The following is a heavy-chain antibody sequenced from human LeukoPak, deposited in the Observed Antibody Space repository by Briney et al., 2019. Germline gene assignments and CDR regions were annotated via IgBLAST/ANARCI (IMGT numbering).Heavy chain of an antibody. CDR3: ARGNRGVMLYYYYMDV. Sequence: SETLSLTCAVYGGSFSGYYWSWIRQPPGKGLEWIGEINHSGSTNYNPSLKSRVTISVDTSKNQSSLKLSSVTAADTAVYYCARGNRGVMLYYYYMDVWGKGTTVTVSS. J-gene: IGHJ6*03. CDR1: GGSFSGYY. D-gene: IGHD3-16*01. CDR2: INHSGST. V-gene: IGHV4-34*01.